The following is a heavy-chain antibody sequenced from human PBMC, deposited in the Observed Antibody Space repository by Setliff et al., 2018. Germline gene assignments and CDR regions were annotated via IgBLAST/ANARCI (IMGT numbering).Heavy chain of an antibody. CDR1: GDSISSGSYY. CDR3: ARVPLMIAIRHAFDI. J-gene: IGHJ3*02. D-gene: IGHD2-21*01. Sequence: SETLSLTCTVSGDSISSGSYYWTWIRQPAGKGLEWIGHFHTGGSTNYNRSLRSRVSISVDTSKNQFSLKLSSVTAADTAVYYCARVPLMIAIRHAFDIWGQGTMVTVSS. CDR2: FHTGGST. V-gene: IGHV4-61*09.